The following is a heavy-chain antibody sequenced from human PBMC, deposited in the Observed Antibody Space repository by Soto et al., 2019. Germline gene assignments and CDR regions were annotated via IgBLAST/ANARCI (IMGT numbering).Heavy chain of an antibody. J-gene: IGHJ5*02. CDR1: GGSFSGYY. V-gene: IGHV4-34*01. D-gene: IGHD2-2*01. CDR3: ARAFRTPTVPAAYREYWFDP. Sequence: ASETLSLTCAVYGGSFSGYYWSWIRQPPGKGLEWIGEINHSGSTNYNPSLKSRVTISVDTSKNQFSLKLSSVTAADTAVYYCARAFRTPTVPAAYREYWFDPWGQGTLVTVSS. CDR2: INHSGST.